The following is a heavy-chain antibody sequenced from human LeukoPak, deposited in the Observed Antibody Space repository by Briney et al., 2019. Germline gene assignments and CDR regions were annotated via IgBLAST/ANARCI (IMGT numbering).Heavy chain of an antibody. CDR2: IYYSGST. V-gene: IGHV4-59*01. J-gene: IGHJ4*02. CDR1: GGSISSYY. D-gene: IGHD3-22*01. Sequence: SETLSLTCTVSGGSISSYYWSWIRQPPGKGLEWIGYIYYSGSTNYNPSLKSRVTISVNTSKNQFSLKLSSVTAADTAVYYCARGSDSSGYYDGYWGQGTLVTVSS. CDR3: ARGSDSSGYYDGY.